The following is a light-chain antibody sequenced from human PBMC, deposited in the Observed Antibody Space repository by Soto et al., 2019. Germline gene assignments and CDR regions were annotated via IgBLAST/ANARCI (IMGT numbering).Light chain of an antibody. CDR3: QQYDSSAIT. CDR2: GAS. CDR1: QSVSSSY. J-gene: IGKJ5*01. Sequence: EIVLTQSPGTLSLSPGERATLSCRASQSVSSSYLAWYQHKPGQAPRLLIYGASSRATGIPDRFSGSGSGTDFTLIISRLEPEDFAVYYCQQYDSSAITFGQGTRLEIK. V-gene: IGKV3-20*01.